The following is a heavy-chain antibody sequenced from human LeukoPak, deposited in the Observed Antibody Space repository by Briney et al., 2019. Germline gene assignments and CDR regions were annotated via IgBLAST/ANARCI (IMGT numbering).Heavy chain of an antibody. Sequence: PGGSLRLSCAASGFTFSSYAMSWVRQAPRKGLEWVSAISGSGGSTYYADSVKGRFTISRDNSKNTLYLQMNSLRAEDTAVYYCAKDRYYDILTGYSIPTAFDIWGQGTMVTVSS. J-gene: IGHJ3*02. CDR2: ISGSGGST. D-gene: IGHD3-9*01. V-gene: IGHV3-23*01. CDR1: GFTFSSYA. CDR3: AKDRYYDILTGYSIPTAFDI.